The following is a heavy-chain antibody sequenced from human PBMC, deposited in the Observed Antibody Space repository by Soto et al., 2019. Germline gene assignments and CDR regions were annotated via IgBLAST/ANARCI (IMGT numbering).Heavy chain of an antibody. Sequence: QVQLVQSGAEVKKPGSSVKVSCKASGGTFSSYAISWVRQAPGQGLEWMGGIIPIFGTANYAQKFQGRVTITADESTSTAYMELSSLRSEDTAVYYCARVVVITPSFVYYYYGMDVWGQGTTVTVSS. CDR2: IIPIFGTA. CDR1: GGTFSSYA. CDR3: ARVVVITPSFVYYYYGMDV. J-gene: IGHJ6*02. V-gene: IGHV1-69*01. D-gene: IGHD3-22*01.